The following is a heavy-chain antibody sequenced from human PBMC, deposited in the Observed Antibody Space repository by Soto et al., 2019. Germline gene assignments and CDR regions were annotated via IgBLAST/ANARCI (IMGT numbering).Heavy chain of an antibody. J-gene: IGHJ4*02. D-gene: IGHD6-6*01. CDR1: GGSFSDYY. CDR3: ARTSRFDS. V-gene: IGHV4-34*01. Sequence: QVQLQQWGAGLLKPSETLSLTCAVYGGSFSDYYWSWIRQPPGKGLEWIGEINHSGSTNYNPSLQSRVTISVDTSKNQFSLKLSSVTAADTAVYYCARTSRFDSWGQGTLVTVSS. CDR2: INHSGST.